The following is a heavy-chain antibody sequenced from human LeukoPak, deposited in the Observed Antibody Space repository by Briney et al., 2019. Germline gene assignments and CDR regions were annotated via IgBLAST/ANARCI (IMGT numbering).Heavy chain of an antibody. D-gene: IGHD6-19*01. CDR3: AKFYSGLGAFDI. CDR1: GGSFSGYY. CDR2: INHSGST. J-gene: IGHJ3*02. Sequence: SETLSLTCVLYGGSFSGYYWNWISQPPGKGLEWIGEINHSGSTNYNLSLKSRVTISLDTSKNQFSLKLSSVTAADTSVYYCAKFYSGLGAFDIWGQGTMVTVSP. V-gene: IGHV4-34*01.